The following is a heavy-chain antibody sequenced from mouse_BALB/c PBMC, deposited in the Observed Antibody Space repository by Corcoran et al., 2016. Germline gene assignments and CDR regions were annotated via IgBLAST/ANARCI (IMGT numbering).Heavy chain of an antibody. D-gene: IGHD6-2*01. CDR1: GYTFTSYV. CDR3: EREVSGCNPLDY. J-gene: IGHJ2*01. Sequence: EVQLQQSGPELIKPGASVKMSCKASGYTFTSYVIHWVKQKPGQGLEWLGYIDPYNDGIKYNEKSKGKATLTSDKYSRTAYMGLSSLTTEDSAVEYCEREVSGCNPLDYWCQGTTLAVSS. V-gene: IGHV1S136*01. CDR2: IDPYNDGI.